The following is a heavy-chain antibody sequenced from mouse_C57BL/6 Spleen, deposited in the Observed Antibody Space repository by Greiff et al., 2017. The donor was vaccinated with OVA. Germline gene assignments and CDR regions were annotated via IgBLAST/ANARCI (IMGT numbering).Heavy chain of an antibody. D-gene: IGHD4-1*02. Sequence: EVQLVESGPGLVKPSQSLSLTCSVTGYSITSGYYWNWIRQFPGNKLEWMGYISYDGSNNYNPSLKNRISITRDTSKNQFFLKLNSVTTEDTATYYCARSLNWDGGLFDYWGQGTTLTVSS. CDR3: ARSLNWDGGLFDY. CDR1: GYSITSGYY. V-gene: IGHV3-6*01. J-gene: IGHJ2*01. CDR2: ISYDGSN.